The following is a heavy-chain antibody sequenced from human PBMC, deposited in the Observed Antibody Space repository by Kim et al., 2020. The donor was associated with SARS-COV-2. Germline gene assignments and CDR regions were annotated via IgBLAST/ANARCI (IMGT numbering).Heavy chain of an antibody. J-gene: IGHJ6*02. CDR3: ASGYYDILTSYYVGGMDV. CDR2: IYYSGST. Sequence: SETLSLTCTVSGGSISSYYWRWIRQPPGKGLEWIGYIYYSGSTNYNASLKSRVTISVDTSKNQFSLKLSSVTAADTAVYYCASGYYDILTSYYVGGMDVWGQGTTVTVSS. D-gene: IGHD3-9*01. CDR1: GGSISSYY. V-gene: IGHV4-59*13.